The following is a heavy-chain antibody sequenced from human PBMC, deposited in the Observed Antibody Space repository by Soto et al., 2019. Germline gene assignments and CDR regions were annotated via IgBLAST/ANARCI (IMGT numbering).Heavy chain of an antibody. D-gene: IGHD6-13*01. V-gene: IGHV3-15*01. Sequence: EGQLAESGGNLVKPGGSLRLSGAATGVTFRNAWMSWVRQAPGKGLEWVCRIKSKVDGGKADYAAPVKGRFTISRDDSQTTLFLQMNNLTPADAGIYYCTTGGSPWPYYSGVDIWGQGTTVTVSS. J-gene: IGHJ6*02. CDR3: TTGGSPWPYYSGVDI. CDR1: GVTFRNAW. CDR2: IKSKVDGGKA.